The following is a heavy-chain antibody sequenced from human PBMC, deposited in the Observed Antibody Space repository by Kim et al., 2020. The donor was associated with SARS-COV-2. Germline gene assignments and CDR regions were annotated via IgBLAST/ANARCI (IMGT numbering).Heavy chain of an antibody. J-gene: IGHJ5*02. CDR3: AREYDILTGWGFDP. CDR2: IYYSGST. V-gene: IGHV4-59*13. CDR1: GGSISSYY. Sequence: SETLSLTCTVSGGSISSYYWSWIRQPPGKGLEWIGYIYYSGSTNYNPSLKSRVTISVDTSKNQFSLKLSSVTAADTAVYYCAREYDILTGWGFDPWGQGTLVTVSS. D-gene: IGHD3-9*01.